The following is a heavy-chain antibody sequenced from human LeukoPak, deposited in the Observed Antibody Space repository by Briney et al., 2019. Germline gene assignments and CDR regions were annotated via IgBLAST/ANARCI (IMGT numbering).Heavy chain of an antibody. Sequence: ASVKVSCKASGYTFTGYYMHWVRQAPGQGLEWMGWINPNSGGTNYAQKFQGRVTMTRDTSISTAYMELSRLRSDDTAVYYCAREVAVAGTGNWFDPWGQGTLVTVSS. CDR2: INPNSGGT. D-gene: IGHD6-19*01. V-gene: IGHV1-2*02. CDR1: GYTFTGYY. J-gene: IGHJ5*02. CDR3: AREVAVAGTGNWFDP.